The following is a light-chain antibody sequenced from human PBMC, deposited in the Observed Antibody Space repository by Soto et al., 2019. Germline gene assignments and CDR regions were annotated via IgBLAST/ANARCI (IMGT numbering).Light chain of an antibody. Sequence: DIQMTQAPSTLSASLGDRVTITCRASQRIGSWLAWYQQRPGKAPNLLIFDASSLKSGVPSRFSGRGFGTEFSFTISSLQPDDFGTYYCQHMRTFGQGTKVDIK. CDR2: DAS. V-gene: IGKV1-5*01. CDR1: QRIGSW. J-gene: IGKJ1*01. CDR3: QHMRT.